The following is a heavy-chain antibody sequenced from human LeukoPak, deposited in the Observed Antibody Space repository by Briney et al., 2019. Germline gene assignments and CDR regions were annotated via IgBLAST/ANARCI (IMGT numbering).Heavy chain of an antibody. CDR2: ISSSSSYI. CDR3: AREGAYCGGDCYDAFDI. J-gene: IGHJ3*02. CDR1: GFTFSSYS. Sequence: GGSLRLSCAASGFTFSSYSMNWVRQAPGKGLEWVSSISSSSSYIYYADSVKGRFTISRDNAKNSLYLQMNSMRAEDTAVYYCAREGAYCGGDCYDAFDIWGQGTMVTVSS. D-gene: IGHD2-21*02. V-gene: IGHV3-21*01.